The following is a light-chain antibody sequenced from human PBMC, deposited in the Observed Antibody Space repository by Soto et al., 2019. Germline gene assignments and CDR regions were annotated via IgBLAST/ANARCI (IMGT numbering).Light chain of an antibody. Sequence: DIVMTQSPDSLAVSLGERATINCKSSQSVLYSSNNKNYLAWYQQKPGQPPKLHSYWASTRESGVPDRFSGSGSGTDYTLTICSLQAEDVAVYYCQQYYSTPLTFGGGIKVEIK. V-gene: IGKV4-1*01. CDR1: QSVLYSSNNKNY. J-gene: IGKJ4*01. CDR3: QQYYSTPLT. CDR2: WAS.